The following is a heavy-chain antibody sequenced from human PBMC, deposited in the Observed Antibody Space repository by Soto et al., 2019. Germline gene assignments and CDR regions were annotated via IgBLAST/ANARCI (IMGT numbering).Heavy chain of an antibody. D-gene: IGHD2-21*01. CDR2: IYTGSTTM. Sequence: GGSLRLSCAASVFPFSIYTMNWVRQAPGKGLEWLSFIYTGSTTMTYADSVKGRFTISRDDAKNSLFLQMDSLRDEDTAVYYCVRDHLWAFDIWGQGTLVTVSS. CDR1: VFPFSIYT. V-gene: IGHV3-48*02. J-gene: IGHJ3*02. CDR3: VRDHLWAFDI.